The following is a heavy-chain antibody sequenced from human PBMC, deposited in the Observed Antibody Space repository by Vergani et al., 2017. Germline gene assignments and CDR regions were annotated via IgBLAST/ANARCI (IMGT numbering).Heavy chain of an antibody. CDR3: ARGQIRLGELSLHY. CDR2: ISSSGSTI. J-gene: IGHJ4*02. D-gene: IGHD3-16*02. V-gene: IGHV3-48*03. Sequence: EVQLVESGGGLVQPGGSLRLSCAASGFTFSSYEMNWVRQAPGKGLEWVSYISSSGSTIYYADSVKGRFTISRDNAKNSLYLQMNSLRAEDTAVYYCARGQIRLGELSLHYWGQGTLVTVSS. CDR1: GFTFSSYE.